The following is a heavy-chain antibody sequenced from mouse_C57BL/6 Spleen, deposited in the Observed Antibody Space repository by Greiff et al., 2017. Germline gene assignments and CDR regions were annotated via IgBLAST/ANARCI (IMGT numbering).Heavy chain of an antibody. CDR1: GYAFTNYL. V-gene: IGHV1-54*01. CDR2: INPGSGGT. CDR3: ASGYGTLDY. J-gene: IGHJ2*01. Sequence: QVQLQQSGAELVRPGTSVKVSCTASGYAFTNYLIEWVKQRPGQGLEWIGVINPGSGGTNYNEKFKGKATLTADKSSSTAYMQLSSLTSEDSAVYFCASGYGTLDYWGQGTTLTVSS. D-gene: IGHD2-10*02.